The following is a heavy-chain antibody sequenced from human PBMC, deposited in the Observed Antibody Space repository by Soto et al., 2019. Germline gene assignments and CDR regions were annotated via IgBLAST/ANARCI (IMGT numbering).Heavy chain of an antibody. V-gene: IGHV3-15*01. J-gene: IGHJ4*02. D-gene: IGHD6-6*01. Sequence: GGSLRLSCAASGFTFSNAWMSWVRQAPGKGLEWVGRIKSKTDGGTTDYAAPVKGRFTISRDDSKNTLYLQMNSLKTEDTAVYYCTTFPSLYSSSSFDYWGQGTLVTVSS. CDR3: TTFPSLYSSSSFDY. CDR1: GFTFSNAW. CDR2: IKSKTDGGTT.